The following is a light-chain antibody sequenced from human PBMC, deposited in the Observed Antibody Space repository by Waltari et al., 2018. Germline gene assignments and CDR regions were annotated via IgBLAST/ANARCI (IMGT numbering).Light chain of an antibody. CDR2: AAS. V-gene: IGKV1-9*01. Sequence: DNQLTQSPSFLSASIGDRVTITCRAIKGISSYLAWYQQKPGKATKLLIYAASTLQSGVPSRFSGSGSGTEFTLTISSLQPEDFATYYCQQLNSYPRTFCQGTKVEIK. J-gene: IGKJ1*01. CDR3: QQLNSYPRT. CDR1: KGISSY.